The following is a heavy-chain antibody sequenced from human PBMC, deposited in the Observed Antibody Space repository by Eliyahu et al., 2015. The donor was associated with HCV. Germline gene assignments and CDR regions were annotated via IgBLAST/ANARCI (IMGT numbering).Heavy chain of an antibody. CDR1: GFTFSSYW. CDR2: IKQDGSEK. J-gene: IGHJ6*02. Sequence: EVQLVESGGGLVQPGGSLRLSCAASGFTFSSYWMSWVRQAPGKGLEWVANIKQDGSEKYYVDSVKGRFTISRDNAKNSLYLQMNSLRAEDTAVYYCARWGYSYGGYYYYYGMDVWGQGTTVTVSS. D-gene: IGHD4/OR15-4a*01. V-gene: IGHV3-7*01. CDR3: ARWGYSYGGYYYYYGMDV.